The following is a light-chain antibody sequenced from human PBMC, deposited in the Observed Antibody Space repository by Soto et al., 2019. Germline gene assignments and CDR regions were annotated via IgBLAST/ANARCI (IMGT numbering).Light chain of an antibody. CDR1: QSISSY. Sequence: DIQMTQSPSSLSASVGDRVTITCRASQSISSYLNWYQQKPGKAPKLLIYAASSLQSGVPSRFSGSGSGTDFTLTISSLQPEDFATYYCQQSYSTSGTFGQGTKVDNK. J-gene: IGKJ1*01. CDR2: AAS. V-gene: IGKV1-39*01. CDR3: QQSYSTSGT.